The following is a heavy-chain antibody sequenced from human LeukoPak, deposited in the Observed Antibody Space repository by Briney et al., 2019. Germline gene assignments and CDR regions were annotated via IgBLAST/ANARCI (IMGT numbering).Heavy chain of an antibody. CDR1: GGSISSGGYS. D-gene: IGHD2-15*01. CDR2: INHSGST. J-gene: IGHJ4*02. Sequence: SETLSLTCAVSGGSISSGGYSWSWIRQPPGKGLEWIGYINHSGSTNYNPSLKSRVAISVDTSKNQFSLKLSSVTAADTAVYYCARARRDCSGGSCYTKPYDYWGQGTLVTVSS. CDR3: ARARRDCSGGSCYTKPYDY. V-gene: IGHV4-30-2*01.